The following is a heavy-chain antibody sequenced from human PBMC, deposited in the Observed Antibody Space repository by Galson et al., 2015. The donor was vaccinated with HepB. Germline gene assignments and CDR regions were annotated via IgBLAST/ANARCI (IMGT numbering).Heavy chain of an antibody. Sequence: SLRLSCAASGFTFSDYYMSWIRQAPGKGLEWVSYISSSSSYTNYADSVKGRFTISRDNAKNSLYLQMNSLRAEDTAVYYCARVLNTMVRGWGDAFDIWGQGTMVTVSS. J-gene: IGHJ3*02. CDR2: ISSSSSYT. V-gene: IGHV3-11*06. CDR1: GFTFSDYY. D-gene: IGHD3-10*01. CDR3: ARVLNTMVRGWGDAFDI.